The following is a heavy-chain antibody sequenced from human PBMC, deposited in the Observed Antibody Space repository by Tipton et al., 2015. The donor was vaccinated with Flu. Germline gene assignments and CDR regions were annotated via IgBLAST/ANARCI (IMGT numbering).Heavy chain of an antibody. CDR3: ATLTGDDY. CDR2: ISSIGTTI. D-gene: IGHD7-27*01. V-gene: IGHV3-48*03. CDR1: GFTFSSYE. J-gene: IGHJ4*02. Sequence: SLRLSCAASGFTFSSYEMSWVRQAPGKGLEWLSYISSIGTTISYADSVKGRFTISRDNAKNSLYLQLNSLRAEDTAVYYCATLTGDDYWGQGTLVTVSS.